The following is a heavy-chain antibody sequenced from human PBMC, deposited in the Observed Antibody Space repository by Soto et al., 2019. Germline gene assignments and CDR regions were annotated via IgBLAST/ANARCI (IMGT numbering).Heavy chain of an antibody. Sequence: ASVKVSCKASGYTFTGYYMHWVRQAPGQGLEWMGWINPNSGGTNYAQKFQGWVTMTRDTSISTAYMELSRLRSDDTAVYYCAREGGVGLGDPLWVLDIWGQGTMVPVSS. CDR2: INPNSGGT. V-gene: IGHV1-2*04. J-gene: IGHJ3*02. CDR3: AREGGVGLGDPLWVLDI. CDR1: GYTFTGYY. D-gene: IGHD3-16*01.